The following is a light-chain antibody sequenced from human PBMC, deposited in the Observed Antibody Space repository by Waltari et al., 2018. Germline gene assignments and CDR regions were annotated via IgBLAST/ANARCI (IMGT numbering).Light chain of an antibody. CDR1: QSISNY. CDR3: QQSYSAPKT. Sequence: DIQMTQSPSSLSASIGDRVTITCRASQSISNYLNWYQQKPGKAPKILIYATSRLERGAPSRFSGSGSGTDFTLTISSLQLEDFATYYCQQSYSAPKTFGQGTRVEIK. CDR2: ATS. J-gene: IGKJ1*01. V-gene: IGKV1-39*01.